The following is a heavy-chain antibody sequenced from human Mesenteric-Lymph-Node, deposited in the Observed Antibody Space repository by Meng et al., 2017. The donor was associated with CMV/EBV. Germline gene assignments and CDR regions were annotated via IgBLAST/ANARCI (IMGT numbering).Heavy chain of an antibody. V-gene: IGHV4-59*01. D-gene: IGHD3-22*01. CDR2: MYYSGST. Sequence: SETLSLTCAVYGGSFSSYYWSWIRQPPGKGLEWIGYMYYSGSTNYNPSLKSRVTISVDTSKNQFSLKLSSVTAADTAVYYCARRLRYYDTSGYPSSYDAFDIWGQGTMVTVSS. CDR1: GGSFSSYY. CDR3: ARRLRYYDTSGYPSSYDAFDI. J-gene: IGHJ3*02.